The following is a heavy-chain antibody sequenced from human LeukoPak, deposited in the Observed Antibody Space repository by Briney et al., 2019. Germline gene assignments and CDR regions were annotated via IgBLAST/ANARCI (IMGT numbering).Heavy chain of an antibody. CDR2: IRYDGSNK. CDR1: GFTFSSYG. J-gene: IGHJ4*02. Sequence: GGSLRLSCAASGFTFSSYGMHWVRQAPGKGLEWVAFIRYDGSNKYYADSVKGRFTISRDNSKNTLYLQMNSLRAEDTAVYYCAKDREGLLWFGEIPDYWGQGTLVTVSS. CDR3: AKDREGLLWFGEIPDY. V-gene: IGHV3-30*02. D-gene: IGHD3-10*01.